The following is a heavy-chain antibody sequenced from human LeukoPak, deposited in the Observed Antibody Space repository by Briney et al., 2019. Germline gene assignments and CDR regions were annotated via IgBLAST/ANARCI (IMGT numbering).Heavy chain of an antibody. Sequence: ASVKVSCKASGYTFTSYYMHWVRQAPGQGLEWMGIISPSGGSTSYAQKFQGRVTMTRDTSTSTVYMELSSLRSEDTAVYYCARGRLGYCSSTSCRQGSYYYYYGMDVWGQGTTVTVSS. D-gene: IGHD2-2*01. V-gene: IGHV1-46*01. CDR3: ARGRLGYCSSTSCRQGSYYYYYGMDV. CDR1: GYTFTSYY. CDR2: ISPSGGST. J-gene: IGHJ6*02.